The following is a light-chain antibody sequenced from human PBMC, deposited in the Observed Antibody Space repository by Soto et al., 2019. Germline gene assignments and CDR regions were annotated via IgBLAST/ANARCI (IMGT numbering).Light chain of an antibody. V-gene: IGLV2-23*01. CDR1: SSDVGRYNI. CDR3: CSYAGRSTWDVV. CDR2: EGF. Sequence: QSALTQPASVSGSPGQSITISCTGTSSDVGRYNIVSWYQQHPGKAPKLLIFEGFKRPSGVSNRFSGSKSGSTASLTISGLQTEDEADYYCCSYAGRSTWDVVFGGGTQLTV. J-gene: IGLJ2*01.